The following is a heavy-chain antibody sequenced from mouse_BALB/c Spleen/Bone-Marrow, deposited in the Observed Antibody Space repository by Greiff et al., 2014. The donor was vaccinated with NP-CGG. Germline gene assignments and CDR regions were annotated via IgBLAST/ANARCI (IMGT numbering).Heavy chain of an antibody. CDR1: GYTFTNYW. V-gene: IGHV1-69*02. D-gene: IGHD1-1*01. Sequence: LQQSGASVKLSCKTSGYTFTNYWINWLKQRPGQGLEWIGNISPSNIHTNYNQKFKDKATLTVDKSSSTAYMQLSSPTSEDSAVYYCAKYDYGFTFWGQGTLVTVSA. J-gene: IGHJ3*01. CDR3: AKYDYGFTF. CDR2: ISPSNIHT.